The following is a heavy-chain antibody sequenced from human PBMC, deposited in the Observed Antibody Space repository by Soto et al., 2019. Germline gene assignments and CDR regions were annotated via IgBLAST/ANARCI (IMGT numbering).Heavy chain of an antibody. CDR1: GYTFTSYA. CDR2: INAGNGNT. V-gene: IGHV1-3*01. Sequence: GASVKVSCKASGYTFTSYAMHWVRQAPGQRLEWMGWINAGNGNTKYSQKFQGRVTITRDTSASTAYMELSSLRSEDTAVYYCARVAYYYDSSGYYFDYWGQGTLVTVSS. J-gene: IGHJ4*02. D-gene: IGHD3-22*01. CDR3: ARVAYYYDSSGYYFDY.